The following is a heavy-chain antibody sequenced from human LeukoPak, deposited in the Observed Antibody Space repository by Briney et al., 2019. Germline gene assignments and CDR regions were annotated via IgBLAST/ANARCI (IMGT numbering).Heavy chain of an antibody. CDR1: GGSISSYY. CDR2: IYPSGST. J-gene: IGHJ6*03. D-gene: IGHD6-6*01. Sequence: PSETLSLTCTVSGGSISSYYWSWIRQPAGKGLEWIGRIYPSGSTNYNPSLKSRVTMSVDTSKNQFSLKLSSVTAADTAVYYCARAEKPIAARPYYYYMDVWGKGTTVTVSS. V-gene: IGHV4-4*07. CDR3: ARAEKPIAARPYYYYMDV.